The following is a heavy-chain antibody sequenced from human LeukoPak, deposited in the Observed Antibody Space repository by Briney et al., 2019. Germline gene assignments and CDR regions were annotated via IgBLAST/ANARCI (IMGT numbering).Heavy chain of an antibody. J-gene: IGHJ6*02. Sequence: ASETLSLTCTVSGGSISSYYWSWIRQPAGKGLEWIGRIYTSGSTNYNPSLKSRVTMSVDTSKNQFSLKLSSVTAADTAVYYCARAGVHPTIYYYYYGMDVWGQGTTVTVSS. CDR2: IYTSGST. CDR3: ARAGVHPTIYYYYYGMDV. V-gene: IGHV4-4*07. D-gene: IGHD2-2*02. CDR1: GGSISSYY.